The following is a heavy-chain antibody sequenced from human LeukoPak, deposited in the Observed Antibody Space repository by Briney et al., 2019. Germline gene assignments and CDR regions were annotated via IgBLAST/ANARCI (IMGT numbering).Heavy chain of an antibody. J-gene: IGHJ4*02. D-gene: IGHD3-3*01. CDR1: GFTFTNFA. V-gene: IGHV3-23*01. Sequence: GGSLRLSCAASGFTFTNFAMKWVRQAPGKGLEWVADISGGGEHTFYADSVKGRFTISRDNSRDTLHLQMDSLRAEDTAVFYCAKSESSSSTISVYFDYWGQGTLVTVSS. CDR2: ISGGGEHT. CDR3: AKSESSSSTISVYFDY.